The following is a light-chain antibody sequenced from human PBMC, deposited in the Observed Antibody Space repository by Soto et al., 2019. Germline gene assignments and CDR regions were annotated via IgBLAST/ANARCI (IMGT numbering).Light chain of an antibody. CDR2: DES. CDR1: QDISNY. CDR3: QQYDNLPIT. Sequence: DIQMTQSPSSLSASVGDRVTITCQASQDISNYLNWYQQKPGKAPKLLIYDESNLETGVPSRFSGSGSGTDFTFTISSLQPEDIAKYYCQQYDNLPITFGQGTRLELK. J-gene: IGKJ5*01. V-gene: IGKV1-33*01.